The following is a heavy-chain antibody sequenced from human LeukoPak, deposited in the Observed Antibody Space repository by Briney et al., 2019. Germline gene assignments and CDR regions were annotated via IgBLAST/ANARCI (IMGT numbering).Heavy chain of an antibody. V-gene: IGHV4-31*03. CDR2: IYYSGST. J-gene: IGHJ5*02. D-gene: IGHD1-7*01. CDR1: GGSISCGGYY. CDR3: ARVKKNWNYGNWFDP. Sequence: SETLSLTCTVSGGSISCGGYYWSWIRQHPGKGLEWIGYIYYSGSTYYNPSLKSRVTISVDMSKNQFSLKLSSVTAADTAVYYGARVKKNWNYGNWFDPWGQGTLVTVSS.